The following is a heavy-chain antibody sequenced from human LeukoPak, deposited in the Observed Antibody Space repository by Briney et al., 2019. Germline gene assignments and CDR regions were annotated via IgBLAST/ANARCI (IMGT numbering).Heavy chain of an antibody. J-gene: IGHJ5*02. CDR1: GGSISSYY. CDR3: ARGVPNWFDP. Sequence: SETLSLTCTVSGGSISSYYWNWVRQPAGKGLEWIGRIHSSGSTNYNPSLKSRVTTSVDTSKNQFSLKLSSVTAADTAVYYCARGVPNWFDPWGQGTLVTVSS. V-gene: IGHV4-4*07. CDR2: IHSSGST.